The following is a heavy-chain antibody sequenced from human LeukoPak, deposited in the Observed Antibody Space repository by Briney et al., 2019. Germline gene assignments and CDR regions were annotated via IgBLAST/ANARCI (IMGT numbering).Heavy chain of an antibody. CDR3: AREPYGSGSFRTDYYYMDV. CDR2: INPNSGGT. Sequence: ASVKVSCKASGYTFTGYYMHWVRQAPGQGLEWMEWINPNSGGTNYAQKLQGRVTMTRDTSISTAYMELSRLTSDDTAVYYCAREPYGSGSFRTDYYYMDVWGKGTTVTISS. J-gene: IGHJ6*03. CDR1: GYTFTGYY. D-gene: IGHD3-10*01. V-gene: IGHV1-2*02.